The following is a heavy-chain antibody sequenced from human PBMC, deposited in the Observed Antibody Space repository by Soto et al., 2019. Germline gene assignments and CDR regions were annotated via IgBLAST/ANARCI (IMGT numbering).Heavy chain of an antibody. CDR2: INAGNGNT. CDR3: ARGPGGPDGPGDY. CDR1: GYTFTNYA. J-gene: IGHJ4*02. D-gene: IGHD2-15*01. V-gene: IGHV1-3*01. Sequence: ASVKVSCKASGYTFTNYAMHWVRQAPGQRLEWMGWINAGNGNTKYSQKFQGRVTITRDTSASTAYMDLSSLRSEDTAVYYCARGPGGPDGPGDYCGQGTLVTVSS.